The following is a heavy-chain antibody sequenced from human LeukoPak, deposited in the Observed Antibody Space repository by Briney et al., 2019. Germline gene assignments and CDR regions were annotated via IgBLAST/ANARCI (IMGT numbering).Heavy chain of an antibody. Sequence: GVSLRLSCVASGFGFSTHDMSWGRQTPGKGLEWVANIKQDGSETYYVDSVKGRFTISRDNAKNSLYLQMNSLRAEDTAVYYCARDKGDYDTSGSLFVFGGQGTLVTVSS. CDR1: GFGFSTHD. CDR3: ARDKGDYDTSGSLFVF. J-gene: IGHJ4*02. D-gene: IGHD3-22*01. CDR2: IKQDGSET. V-gene: IGHV3-7*03.